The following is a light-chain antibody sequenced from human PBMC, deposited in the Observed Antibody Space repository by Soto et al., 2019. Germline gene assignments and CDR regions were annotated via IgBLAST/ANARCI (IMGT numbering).Light chain of an antibody. CDR3: QQYNSYWT. CDR2: DAS. J-gene: IGKJ1*01. V-gene: IGKV1-5*01. CDR1: QTISSW. Sequence: DIQMTQSPSTLSVSVGDRVTITCRASQTISSWLAWYQQKPGKAPKLLIYDASNLESGVPSRFSGSRSGTEFTLTISSLQPDDFATYYCQQYNSYWTFGQGTKVDIK.